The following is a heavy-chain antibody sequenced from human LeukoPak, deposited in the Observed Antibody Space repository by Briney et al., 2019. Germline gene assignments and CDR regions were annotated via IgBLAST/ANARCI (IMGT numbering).Heavy chain of an antibody. J-gene: IGHJ3*01. D-gene: IGHD3-16*01. Sequence: GASVKVSCKASGYTFTGYYMHWVRQAPGQGLEWMGIINPSGGSTSYAQKFQGRVTMTRDMSTSTVYMELSSLRSEDTAVYYCASGGRGLFGGGGFDFWGQGTMVTVSS. CDR1: GYTFTGYY. V-gene: IGHV1-46*01. CDR2: INPSGGST. CDR3: ASGGRGLFGGGGFDF.